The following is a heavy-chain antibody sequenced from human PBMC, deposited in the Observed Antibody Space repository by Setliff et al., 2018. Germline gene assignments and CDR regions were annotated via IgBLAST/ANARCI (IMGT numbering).Heavy chain of an antibody. V-gene: IGHV4-39*07. CDR3: AKVEPWNTAPKAFDY. CDR1: GGSISRSSYY. J-gene: IGHJ4*02. CDR2: IYHSGST. Sequence: SETLSLTCTVSGGSISRSSYYWGWIRQPPGKGLEWIGSIYHSGSTNYNPSLKSRVTISVDTSKNQFSLKLTSVTAADTAMYYCAKVEPWNTAPKAFDYWGQGTLVTVSS. D-gene: IGHD5-18*01.